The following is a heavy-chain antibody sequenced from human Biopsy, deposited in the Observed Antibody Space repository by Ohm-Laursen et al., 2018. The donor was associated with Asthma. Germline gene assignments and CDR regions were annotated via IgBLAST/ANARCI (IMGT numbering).Heavy chain of an antibody. D-gene: IGHD3-22*01. Sequence: SVKVSCKASGGSFSNFAFSWVRQAPGHGLEWMGTILTKFDITSYAEKFQGRVTITADKSTSTTFMELSRLRSEDTAVYYCARSYDTDSYPVLVLDYWGQGTLVTVSS. CDR2: ILTKFDIT. CDR3: ARSYDTDSYPVLVLDY. V-gene: IGHV1-69*04. CDR1: GGSFSNFA. J-gene: IGHJ4*02.